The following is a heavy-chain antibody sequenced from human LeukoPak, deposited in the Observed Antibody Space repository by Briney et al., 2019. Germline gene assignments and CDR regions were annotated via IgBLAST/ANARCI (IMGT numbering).Heavy chain of an antibody. CDR1: GGTFSSYA. CDR2: INPNSGGT. CDR3: XXXXXXXXXXXGYYYDSSGYYYFDY. J-gene: IGHJ4*02. V-gene: IGHV1-2*02. Sequence: ASVKVSCKASGGTFSSYAISWVRQAPGQGLEWMGWINPNSGGTNYAQKFQGRVTMTRDTSISTAYMELSRLRSDDTAVYYCXXXXXXXXXXXGYYYDSSGYYYFDYWGQGTLVTVSS. D-gene: IGHD3-22*01.